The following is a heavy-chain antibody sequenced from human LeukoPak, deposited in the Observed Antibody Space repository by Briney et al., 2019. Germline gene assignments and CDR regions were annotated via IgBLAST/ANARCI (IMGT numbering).Heavy chain of an antibody. J-gene: IGHJ4*02. V-gene: IGHV3-48*01. Sequence: PGGSLRLSCAASGFTFSNAWMTWVRQAPGKGLEWLSYISAGGGTIYYADSVKGRFTVSRDNAKNSLYLQMNSLRAEDTAVYYCARTNSSSWYQDFDYWGQGTLVTVSS. D-gene: IGHD6-13*01. CDR1: GFTFSNAW. CDR2: ISAGGGTI. CDR3: ARTNSSSWYQDFDY.